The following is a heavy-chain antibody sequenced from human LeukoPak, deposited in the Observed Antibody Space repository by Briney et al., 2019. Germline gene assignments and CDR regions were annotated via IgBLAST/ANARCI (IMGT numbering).Heavy chain of an antibody. D-gene: IGHD2-2*01. CDR2: ISSSSSYI. CDR1: GFTFSSYS. Sequence: GGSLRLSCAASGFTFSSYSMNWVRQAPGKGLEWVSSISSSSSYIYYADSVKGRFTISRDNAKNSLYLQMNSLRAEDTAVYYCARDPVVVVPAAPDLSDYWGQGTLVTVTS. V-gene: IGHV3-21*01. CDR3: ARDPVVVVPAAPDLSDY. J-gene: IGHJ4*02.